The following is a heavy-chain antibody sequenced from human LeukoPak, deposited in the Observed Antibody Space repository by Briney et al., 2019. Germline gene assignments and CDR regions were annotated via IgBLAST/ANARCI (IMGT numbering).Heavy chain of an antibody. V-gene: IGHV4-59*12. CDR1: GGSINGYY. CDR3: AREGGSGSFNYYYYYMDV. Sequence: SETLSLTCTVSGGSINGYYWNWIRQAPGKGLEWIGYIHYRGSTNYNPSLKSRVTMSVDTSKNQFSLKLSSVTAADTAVYYCAREGGSGSFNYYYYYMDVWGKGTTVTVSS. D-gene: IGHD3-10*01. J-gene: IGHJ6*03. CDR2: IHYRGST.